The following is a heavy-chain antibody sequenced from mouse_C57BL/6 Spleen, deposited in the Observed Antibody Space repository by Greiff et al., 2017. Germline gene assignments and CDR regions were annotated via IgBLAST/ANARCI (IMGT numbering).Heavy chain of an antibody. D-gene: IGHD2-13*01. V-gene: IGHV5-4*03. CDR3: ARGLFGDYEGYFDY. CDR2: ISDGGSYT. CDR1: GFTFSSYA. Sequence: EVNVVESGGGLVKPGGSLKLSCAASGFTFSSYAMSWVRQTPEKRLEWVATISDGGSYTYYPDNVKGRFTISRDNAKNTLYLQMSHLKSEDTAMYYCARGLFGDYEGYFDYWGQGTTLTVAS. J-gene: IGHJ2*01.